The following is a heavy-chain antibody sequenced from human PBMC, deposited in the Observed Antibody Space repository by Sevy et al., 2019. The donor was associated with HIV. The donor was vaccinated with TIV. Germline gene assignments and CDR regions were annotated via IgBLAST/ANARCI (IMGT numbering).Heavy chain of an antibody. V-gene: IGHV3-15*01. CDR1: GFSFDSYG. CDR2: VKSRNDGGTI. J-gene: IGHJ4*02. Sequence: GGSLRLSCAVSGFSFDSYGMTWVRQAPGKGLEWVGRVKSRNDGGTIDYAAPVKGRFIISRDDSKNTLFLEMNSLKSEDTAVYYCTTDVPDAKPQIDYWGQGTLVTVSS. D-gene: IGHD2-2*02. CDR3: TTDVPDAKPQIDY.